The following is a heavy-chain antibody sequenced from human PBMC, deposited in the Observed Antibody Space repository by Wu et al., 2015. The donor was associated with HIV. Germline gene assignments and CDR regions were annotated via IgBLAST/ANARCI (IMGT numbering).Heavy chain of an antibody. CDR3: ARTPLLWFGELSY. CDR2: IIPMFGTT. V-gene: IGHV1-69*12. CDR1: GGSFTSYG. J-gene: IGHJ4*02. D-gene: IGHD3-10*01. Sequence: QVQLVQSGAEVKKPGSSVKVSCKASGGSFTSYGVSWVRQAPGQGLEWMGGIIPMFGTTKYAQKLQGRVTITADDSTDTAYMDLSSLRSEDTAVYYCARTPLLWFGELSYWGQGTLVTVSS.